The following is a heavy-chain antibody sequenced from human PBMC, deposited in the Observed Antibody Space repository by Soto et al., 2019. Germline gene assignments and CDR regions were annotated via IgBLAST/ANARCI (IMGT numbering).Heavy chain of an antibody. CDR2: IIPKFGTT. V-gene: IGHV1-69*13. CDR1: GGTFSTYD. D-gene: IGHD4-17*01. CDR3: ARELDPYYGGNSLSLDY. J-gene: IGHJ4*02. Sequence: QVQLVQSGAEVKKPGSSVKVSCKASGGTFSTYDMNGVRLAPGQGLEWMGGIIPKFGTTNYAQKFQGRVTITADESTNTAYMELNYLRSEDTAVYFCARELDPYYGGNSLSLDYWGQGTLVTVSS.